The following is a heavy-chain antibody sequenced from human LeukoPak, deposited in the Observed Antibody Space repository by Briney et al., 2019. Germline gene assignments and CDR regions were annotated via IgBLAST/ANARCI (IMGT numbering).Heavy chain of an antibody. J-gene: IGHJ4*02. CDR1: GGSISSSSYY. CDR3: ARAGREVPAATFDY. D-gene: IGHD2-2*01. Sequence: SETLSLTCTVSGGSISSSSYYWGWIRQPPGKGLEWIGSIYYSGSTYYNPSLKSRVTISVDTSKNQFSLTLSSVTAADTAVYYCARAGREVPAATFDYWGQGTLVTVSS. CDR2: IYYSGST. V-gene: IGHV4-39*01.